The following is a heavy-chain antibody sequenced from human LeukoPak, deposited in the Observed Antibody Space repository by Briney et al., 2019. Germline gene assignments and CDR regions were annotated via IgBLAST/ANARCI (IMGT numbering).Heavy chain of an antibody. D-gene: IGHD1-26*01. V-gene: IGHV3-7*01. CDR2: IKQDGSEK. CDR1: GFTFSSYQ. Sequence: GGSLRLSCAASGFTFSSYQMNWVRQAPGKGLEWVANIKQDGSEKFYADSLKGRLIISRDNAKSSLYPQVNSLTVEDTAVYYCAREWDSGWGGTYFDNWGQGTLVTVSS. J-gene: IGHJ4*02. CDR3: AREWDSGWGGTYFDN.